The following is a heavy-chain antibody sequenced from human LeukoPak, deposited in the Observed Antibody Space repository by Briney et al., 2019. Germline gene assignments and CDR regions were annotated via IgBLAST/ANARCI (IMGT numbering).Heavy chain of an antibody. CDR3: ARGYTYFDY. CDR2: ISYDGSNK. J-gene: IGHJ4*02. CDR1: GFTFSSSA. Sequence: QPGRSLRLSCAASGFTFSSSAIHWFRQAPGKGLEWVALISYDGSNKYYADSVKGRFTISRDNSKDTLYLQMNSLRADDTAVYYCARGYTYFDYWGQGTLVTVSS. D-gene: IGHD5-12*01. V-gene: IGHV3-30-3*01.